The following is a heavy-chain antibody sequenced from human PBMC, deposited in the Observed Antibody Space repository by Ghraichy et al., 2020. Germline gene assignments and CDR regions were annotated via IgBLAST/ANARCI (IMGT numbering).Heavy chain of an antibody. J-gene: IGHJ5*02. CDR3: ARIGSGITIFGVVIP. D-gene: IGHD3-3*01. V-gene: IGHV4-34*01. CDR2: INHSGST. CDR1: GGSFSGYY. Sequence: SETLSLTCAVYGGSFSGYYWSWIRQPPGKGLEWIGEINHSGSTNYNPSLKSRVTISVDTSKNQFSLKLTSVTAADTAVYYCARIGSGITIFGVVIPRGQGTLVTVSS.